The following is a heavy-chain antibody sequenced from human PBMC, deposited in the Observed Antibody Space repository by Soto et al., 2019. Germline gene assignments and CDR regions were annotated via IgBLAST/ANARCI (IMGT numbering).Heavy chain of an antibody. CDR2: ISSSSSYI. CDR1: GFTFSSYS. CDR3: ARASLRSLEWLFRGYGMDV. D-gene: IGHD3-3*01. V-gene: IGHV3-21*01. J-gene: IGHJ6*02. Sequence: PGGSLRLSCAASGFTFSSYSMNWVRQAPGKGLEWVSSISSSSSYIYYADSVKGRFTISRDNAKNSLYLQMNSLRAEDTAVYYCARASLRSLEWLFRGYGMDVWGQGTTVTVSS.